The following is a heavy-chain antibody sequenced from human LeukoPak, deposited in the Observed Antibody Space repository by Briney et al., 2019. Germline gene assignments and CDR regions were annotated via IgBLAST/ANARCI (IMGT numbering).Heavy chain of an antibody. J-gene: IGHJ4*02. CDR1: GYTFTSYY. Sequence: GASVKVSCKXSGYTFTSYYMHWVRQAPGQGLEWMGIINPSGGSTSYSQKFQGRVTMTRDTSTSTVYMELSSLRSEDTAVYYCARMGLKFRFDYWGQGTLVTVSS. CDR2: INPSGGST. CDR3: ARMGLKFRFDY. V-gene: IGHV1-46*01.